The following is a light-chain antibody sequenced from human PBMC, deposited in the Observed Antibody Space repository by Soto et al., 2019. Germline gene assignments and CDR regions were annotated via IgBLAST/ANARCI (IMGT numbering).Light chain of an antibody. V-gene: IGKV2-28*01. CDR3: MQALQIRT. CDR1: QNLLHSNGYNY. Sequence: VMTQSPLSLPVTPGEPASISCRSSQNLLHSNGYNYLNWYLQKPGQSPQLLIYLGSNRASGVPDRFSGSGSGTDFTLKISRVEAEDVGVYYCMQALQIRTFGQGSMVDIK. J-gene: IGKJ1*01. CDR2: LGS.